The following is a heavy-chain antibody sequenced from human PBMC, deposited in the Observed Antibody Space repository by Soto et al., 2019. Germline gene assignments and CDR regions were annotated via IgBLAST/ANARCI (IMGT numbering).Heavy chain of an antibody. Sequence: SQTLSLTCAISWGSVSSNAATWNWVRQSPSRGLEWLGRTYYRSNWNFDYALSVKSRITINPDTSKNQFSLQLNSLTPEDTAVYYCAGELDIHHGLGYWGPGTSVTVSS. CDR1: WGSVSSNAAT. CDR2: TYYRSNWNF. V-gene: IGHV6-1*01. J-gene: IGHJ4*02. CDR3: AGELDIHHGLGY. D-gene: IGHD6-19*01.